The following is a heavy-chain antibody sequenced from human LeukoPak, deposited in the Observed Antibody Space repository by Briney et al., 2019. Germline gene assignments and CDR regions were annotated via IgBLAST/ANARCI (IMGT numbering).Heavy chain of an antibody. V-gene: IGHV4-39*07. CDR2: IYYSGST. CDR1: GGSISSSSYY. J-gene: IGHJ4*02. CDR3: ASVSTRYYYVTY. D-gene: IGHD3-10*02. Sequence: SETLSLTCTVSGGSISSSSYYWGWIRQPPGKGLEWIGSIYYSGSTYYNPSLKSRVTISIDTSKNQFSLKLSSVTAADTVVYYCASVSTRYYYVTYWGQGTLVTVSS.